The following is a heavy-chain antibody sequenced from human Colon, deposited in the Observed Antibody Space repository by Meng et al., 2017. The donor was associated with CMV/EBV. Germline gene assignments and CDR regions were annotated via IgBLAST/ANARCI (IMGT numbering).Heavy chain of an antibody. D-gene: IGHD2-21*01. J-gene: IGHJ6*02. V-gene: IGHV4-39*07. Sequence: GSLRLSCGVSGGSINSSTNYWGYIRQSPGKGLEWIGSIHYSGRTYLNPSLRSRVTKSVDTSKNQFSLKLSSVTAADTAVYYCTRDRLCGGGNCYYYGMDVWGQGTTVTVSS. CDR3: TRDRLCGGGNCYYYGMDV. CDR1: GGSINSSTNY. CDR2: IHYSGRT.